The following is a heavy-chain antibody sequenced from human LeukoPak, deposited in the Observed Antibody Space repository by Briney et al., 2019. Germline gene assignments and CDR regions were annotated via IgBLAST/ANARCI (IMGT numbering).Heavy chain of an antibody. D-gene: IGHD3-22*01. CDR1: GFTFSSYW. V-gene: IGHV3-74*01. CDR2: INNDGSST. J-gene: IGHJ3*02. CDR3: ARSYYYDSLDAFDI. Sequence: GGSLRPSCAASGFTFSSYWMHWVRQAPGKGLVWVSRINNDGSSTNYADSVKGRFTISRDNAKNTLYLQMNSLRVEDTAVYYCARSYYYDSLDAFDIWGQGTMVTVSS.